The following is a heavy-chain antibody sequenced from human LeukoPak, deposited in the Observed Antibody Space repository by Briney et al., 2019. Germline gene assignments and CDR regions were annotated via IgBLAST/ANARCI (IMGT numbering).Heavy chain of an antibody. D-gene: IGHD3-22*01. CDR2: ISGSGGST. CDR1: GFTFSSFG. J-gene: IGHJ4*02. V-gene: IGHV3-23*01. CDR3: AKEAQFYDSSGYDY. Sequence: GGSLRLSCAASGFTFSSFGMSWVRQAPGKGLEWVSTISGSGGSTYYADSVKGRFTISRDNSKNTLYLQMNSLRAEDTAVYYCAKEAQFYDSSGYDYWGQGTLVTVSS.